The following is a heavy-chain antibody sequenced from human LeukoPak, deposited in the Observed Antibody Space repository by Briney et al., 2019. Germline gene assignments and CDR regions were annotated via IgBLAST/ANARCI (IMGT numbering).Heavy chain of an antibody. V-gene: IGHV1-69*04. D-gene: IGHD2-2*01. CDR1: VGTYSSYA. CDR2: IIPIFGKA. J-gene: IGHJ6*02. CDR3: ARGYCSSTSCYSSGMDV. Sequence: SVKVSCKASVGTYSSYAIRWVRQPPGRGREWMGKIIPIFGKANYAQKFQGRVTITADKSTSTAYMELSSLRSEDTAVYYCARGYCSSTSCYSSGMDVWGQGTTVTVSS.